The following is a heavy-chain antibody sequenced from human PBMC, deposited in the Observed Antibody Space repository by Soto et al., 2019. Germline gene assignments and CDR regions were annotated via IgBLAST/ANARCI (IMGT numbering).Heavy chain of an antibody. Sequence: EVQLVESGGGLVQPGGSLRLSCAASGFTFSSYWMSWVRQAPGKGLEWVANIKQDGSEKYYVDSVKGRFTISRDNAKKSLYLQMNSLRAEDTDVYYCARVRNYDFWSGYYRPYYYYGMDVWGQGTTVTVSS. D-gene: IGHD3-3*01. CDR3: ARVRNYDFWSGYYRPYYYYGMDV. V-gene: IGHV3-7*01. CDR2: IKQDGSEK. CDR1: GFTFSSYW. J-gene: IGHJ6*02.